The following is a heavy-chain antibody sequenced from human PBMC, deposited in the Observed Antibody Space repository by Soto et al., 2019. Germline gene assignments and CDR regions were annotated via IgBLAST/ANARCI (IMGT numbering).Heavy chain of an antibody. Sequence: GGSLRLSCAASGFTFSSYAMSWVRQAPGKGLEWVSAISGSGGSTYYADSVRGRFTISRDNSKNTLYLQTNSLRAEDTALYYCARGSYSSSWYAYFDYWGQGTLVTVSS. D-gene: IGHD6-13*01. J-gene: IGHJ4*02. CDR2: ISGSGGST. CDR3: ARGSYSSSWYAYFDY. V-gene: IGHV3-23*01. CDR1: GFTFSSYA.